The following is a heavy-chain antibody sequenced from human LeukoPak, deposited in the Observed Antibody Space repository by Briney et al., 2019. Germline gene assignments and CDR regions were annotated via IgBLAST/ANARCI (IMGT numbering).Heavy chain of an antibody. CDR3: ARDLATRIAAAATEDYYYYYMDV. CDR2: INPSGGST. Sequence: ASVKVSCKASGYTFTSYYMHWVRQAPGQGLEWMGIINPSGGSTSYAQKFQGRVTMTRDTSTSTVYMELSSLRSEDTAVYYCARDLATRIAAAATEDYYYYYMDVWGKGTTVTISS. CDR1: GYTFTSYY. D-gene: IGHD6-13*01. J-gene: IGHJ6*03. V-gene: IGHV1-46*01.